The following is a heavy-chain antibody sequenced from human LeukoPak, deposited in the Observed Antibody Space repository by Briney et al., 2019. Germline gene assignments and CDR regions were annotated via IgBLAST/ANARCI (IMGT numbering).Heavy chain of an antibody. Sequence: GGSLRLSWAASGFTITNYAMHWVRQTPGKGLEWVALISSDGSKNIYANPVKGRFTVSRDNSKNTLYLQMNSLRAEDTAVYYCVKGLVQTTMSYSVDYWGQGDLVTVSS. CDR1: GFTITNYA. V-gene: IGHV3-30*18. CDR2: ISSDGSKN. J-gene: IGHJ4*02. D-gene: IGHD1-1*01. CDR3: VKGLVQTTMSYSVDY.